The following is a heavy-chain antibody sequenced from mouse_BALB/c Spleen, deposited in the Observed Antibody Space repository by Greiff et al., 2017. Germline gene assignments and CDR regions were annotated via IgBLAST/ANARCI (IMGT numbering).Heavy chain of an antibody. J-gene: IGHJ2*01. CDR1: GYTFTSYW. Sequence: VQLQQSGAELARPGASVKLSCKASGYTFTSYWMQWVKQRPGQGLEWIGAIYPGDGDTRYTQKFKGKATLTADKSSSTAYMQLSSLASEDSAVYYCARSHYYGSSSFDYWGQGTTLTVSS. CDR3: ARSHYYGSSSFDY. V-gene: IGHV1-87*01. CDR2: IYPGDGDT. D-gene: IGHD1-1*01.